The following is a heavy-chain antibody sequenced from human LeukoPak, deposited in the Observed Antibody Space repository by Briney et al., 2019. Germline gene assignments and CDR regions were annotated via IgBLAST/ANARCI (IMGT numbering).Heavy chain of an antibody. J-gene: IGHJ4*02. V-gene: IGHV1-2*06. CDR3: ARARGYCSSTSCYPFGY. Sequence: ASVKVSCKASGYTFTGYYMHWVRQAPGQGLEWMGRINPNSGGTNYAQKFQGRVTMTRDTSISTAYMELSRLRSDDTAVYYCARARGYCSSTSCYPFGYWGQGTLVTVSS. D-gene: IGHD2-2*01. CDR1: GYTFTGYY. CDR2: INPNSGGT.